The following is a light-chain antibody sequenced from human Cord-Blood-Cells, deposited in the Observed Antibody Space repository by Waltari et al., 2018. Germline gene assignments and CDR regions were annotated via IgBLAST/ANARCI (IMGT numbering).Light chain of an antibody. J-gene: IGKJ1*01. CDR3: QKYNSAPRT. Sequence: DIQMTQSPSFLSASVGDSVSITCRASHGISNYLAWYQQKPGKVPTLLIYAASTLQSGVPSRFSGSGSGTDFTLTISSLQPEDVATYYCQKYNSAPRTFGQGTKVEIK. CDR1: HGISNY. V-gene: IGKV1-27*01. CDR2: AAS.